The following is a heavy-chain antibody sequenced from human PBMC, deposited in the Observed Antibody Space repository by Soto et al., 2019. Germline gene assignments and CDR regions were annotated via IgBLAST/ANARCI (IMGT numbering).Heavy chain of an antibody. CDR1: GFTFSSHA. Sequence: GSLRLSCAASGFTFSSHAMSWVRQAPGKGLECVSAIAYDGSNAFYRDSVKGRFTISRDNSKNTLYLHMNSLRSEDTGVYYCARGDREDILVVVGARPGEYGIDIWGQGTTVTVSS. D-gene: IGHD2-15*01. CDR2: IAYDGSNA. V-gene: IGHV3-30*03. CDR3: ARGDREDILVVVGARPGEYGIDI. J-gene: IGHJ6*02.